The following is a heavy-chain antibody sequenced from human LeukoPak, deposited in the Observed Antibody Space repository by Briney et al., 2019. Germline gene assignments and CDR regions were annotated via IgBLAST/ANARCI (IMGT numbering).Heavy chain of an antibody. CDR1: GFTFSSYW. V-gene: IGHV3-21*01. D-gene: IGHD3-16*01. J-gene: IGHJ4*02. Sequence: GGSLRLSCVASGFTFSSYWMTWVRQAPGTGLEWVSFISSSSSYIYYADSVKGRFTISRDNSKNTLYLQMNSLRAEDTAVYYCAKGPYVLWGQGTLVTVSS. CDR2: ISSSSSYI. CDR3: AKGPYVL.